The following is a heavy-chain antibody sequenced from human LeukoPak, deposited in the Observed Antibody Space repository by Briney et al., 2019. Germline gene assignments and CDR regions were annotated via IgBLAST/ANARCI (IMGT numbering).Heavy chain of an antibody. V-gene: IGHV3-23*01. D-gene: IGHD2-2*01. J-gene: IGHJ4*02. CDR2: ISGSGGST. CDR3: AKTPPFRCSTSCPIDY. CDR1: GFTFSSYA. Sequence: GGSLRLSCAASGFTFSSYAMSWVRQAPGKGLEWVSAISGSGGSTYYADSVKGRFTTSRDNSKNTLYLQMNSLRAEDTAVYYCAKTPPFRCSTSCPIDYWGQGTLVTVSS.